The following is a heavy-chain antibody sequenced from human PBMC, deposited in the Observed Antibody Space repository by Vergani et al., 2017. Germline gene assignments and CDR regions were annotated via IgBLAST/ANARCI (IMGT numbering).Heavy chain of an antibody. CDR3: ARGWRSGYANWDYFAY. CDR1: GGSISSGDYY. V-gene: IGHV4-30-4*01. J-gene: IGHJ4*02. Sequence: QVQLQESGPGLVKPSQTLSLTCTVSGGSISSGDYYWSWIRQPPGKGLEWIGYIYYSGSTYYNPSLKSRVTISVDTSKNQFSLKLSSVTAADTAVYYCARGWRSGYANWDYFAYWGQGTLVTVSS. D-gene: IGHD5-12*01. CDR2: IYYSGST.